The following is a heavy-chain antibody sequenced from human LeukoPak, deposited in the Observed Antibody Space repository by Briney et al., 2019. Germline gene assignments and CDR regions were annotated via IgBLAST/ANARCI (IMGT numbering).Heavy chain of an antibody. CDR1: GFTFSSYG. CDR3: AKEHRRCSRGSCYPNNDY. CDR2: IRYDGSNK. D-gene: IGHD2-15*01. V-gene: IGHV3-30*02. J-gene: IGHJ4*02. Sequence: GGSLRLSCAASGFTFSSYGMHWVRQAPGKGLEWVAFIRYDGSNKYYADSVKGRFTISRDNSKNTLYLQMNSLRAEDTAVYYCAKEHRRCSRGSCYPNNDYWGQGTLVTVSS.